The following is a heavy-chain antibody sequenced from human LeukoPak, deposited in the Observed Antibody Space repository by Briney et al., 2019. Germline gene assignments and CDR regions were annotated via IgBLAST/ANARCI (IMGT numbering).Heavy chain of an antibody. V-gene: IGHV4-38-2*01. CDR1: GYSLSSGYY. D-gene: IGHD3-3*01. Sequence: PSETLSLTCAVSGYSLSSGYYWGWIRQPPGKGLEGIGRIYHSGSTYYNPSLKSRVTVSVDTSKNQFSLKLSSVTAADTAVYYCARPLFLEWLSFDYWGQGTLVTVSS. CDR2: IYHSGST. J-gene: IGHJ4*02. CDR3: ARPLFLEWLSFDY.